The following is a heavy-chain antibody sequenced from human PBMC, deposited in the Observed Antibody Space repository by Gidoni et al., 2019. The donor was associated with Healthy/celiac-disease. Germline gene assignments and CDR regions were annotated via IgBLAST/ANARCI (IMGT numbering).Heavy chain of an antibody. CDR1: GGTFSSYA. Sequence: QVQLVQSGAAVKKPGSSVKVSCKASGGTFSSYAISWVRQAPGQGLEWMGRIIPILGIANYAQKCQGRVTITADKSTSTAYMELSSLRSEDTAVYYWARSQEGNAPRYYYYGMDVWGQGTTVTVSS. CDR3: ARSQEGNAPRYYYYGMDV. D-gene: IGHD4-4*01. V-gene: IGHV1-69*09. J-gene: IGHJ6*02. CDR2: IIPILGIA.